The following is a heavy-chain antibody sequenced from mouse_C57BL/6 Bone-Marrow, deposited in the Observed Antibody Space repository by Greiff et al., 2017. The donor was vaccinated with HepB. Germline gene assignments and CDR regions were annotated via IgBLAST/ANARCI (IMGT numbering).Heavy chain of an antibody. D-gene: IGHD1-1*01. J-gene: IGHJ1*03. Sequence: DVKLVESGGGLVQPGGSMKLSCAASGFTFSDAWMDWVRQSPEKGLEWVAEIRNKANNHATYYAEAVKGRFTISRDDSKSSVYLQMNSLRAEDTGIYYCTPPPRGTVVAHWDFDVWGTGTTVTVSS. CDR1: GFTFSDAW. V-gene: IGHV6-6*01. CDR2: IRNKANNHAT. CDR3: TPPPRGTVVAHWDFDV.